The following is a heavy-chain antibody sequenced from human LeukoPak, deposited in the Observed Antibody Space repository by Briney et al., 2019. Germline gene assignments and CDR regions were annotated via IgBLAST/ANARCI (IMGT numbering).Heavy chain of an antibody. V-gene: IGHV1-69*01. CDR3: ARDSPYYGSGSYID. Sequence: SVKVSCKASGGTFSSYAISWVRPAPGQRLEWMGGIIPIFGTANYSQKFQGRVTITADESTSTAYIELSSLRSEDTAVYYCARDSPYYGSGSYIDWGQGTLVTVSS. D-gene: IGHD3-10*01. CDR2: IIPIFGTA. CDR1: GGTFSSYA. J-gene: IGHJ4*02.